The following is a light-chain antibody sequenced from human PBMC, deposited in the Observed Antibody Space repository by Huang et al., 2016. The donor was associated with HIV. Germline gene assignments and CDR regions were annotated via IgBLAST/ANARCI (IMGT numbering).Light chain of an antibody. CDR3: QQTYNTPKT. V-gene: IGKV1-39*01. Sequence: DIQMTQSPSSLSASVGDRVTINCRTSQRISSYLHWFQQKPGKAPKLLIHTTSILQGGVSSRFSGSGSGTHFTLTINSLQPEDSATYYCQQTYNTPKTFGQGTKLEIK. CDR1: QRISSY. J-gene: IGKJ2*01. CDR2: TTS.